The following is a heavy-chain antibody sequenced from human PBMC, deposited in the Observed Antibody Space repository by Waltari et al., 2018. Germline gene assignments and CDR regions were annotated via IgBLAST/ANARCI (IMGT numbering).Heavy chain of an antibody. Sequence: EVQLVESGGGLVKPGGSLRLSCAASGLTFSNGWMSWVRQVPGKGVGRDGRVKSNGDTDHAAPVKDRFTISRDDSKNTVDLQMSSLKTEDTAIYYCTTSTYDRWDDALDIWGQGT. CDR3: TTSTYDRWDDALDI. V-gene: IGHV3-15*01. D-gene: IGHD3-22*01. CDR2: VKSNGDT. CDR1: GLTFSNGW. J-gene: IGHJ3*02.